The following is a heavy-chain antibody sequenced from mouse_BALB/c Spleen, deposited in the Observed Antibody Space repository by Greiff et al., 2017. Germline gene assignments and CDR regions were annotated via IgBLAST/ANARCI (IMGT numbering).Heavy chain of an antibody. V-gene: IGHV5-12-2*01. CDR3: ARRGDDYDGFAY. D-gene: IGHD2-4*01. CDR1: GFTFSSYT. J-gene: IGHJ3*01. CDR2: ISNGGGST. Sequence: EVNLVEPGGGLVQPGGSLKLSCAASGFTFSSYTMSWVRQTPEKRLEWVAYISNGGGSTYYPDTVKGRFTISRDNAKNTLYLQMSSLKSEDTAMYYCARRGDDYDGFAYWGQGTLVTVSA.